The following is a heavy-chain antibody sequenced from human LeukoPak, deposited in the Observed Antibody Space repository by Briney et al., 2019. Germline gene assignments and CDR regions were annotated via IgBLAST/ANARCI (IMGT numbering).Heavy chain of an antibody. D-gene: IGHD2-2*01. CDR1: GGSISSYY. CDR3: ARSWSLYCSSTSCLRDYYYGMDV. V-gene: IGHV4-4*07. CDR2: IYTSGST. Sequence: PSETLSLTCTVSGGSISSYYWSWIRQPAGKGLEWIGRIYTSGSTNYNPSLKSRVTMSVDTSKNQFSLKLSSVTAADTAVYYCARSWSLYCSSTSCLRDYYYGMDVWGQGTTVTVSS. J-gene: IGHJ6*02.